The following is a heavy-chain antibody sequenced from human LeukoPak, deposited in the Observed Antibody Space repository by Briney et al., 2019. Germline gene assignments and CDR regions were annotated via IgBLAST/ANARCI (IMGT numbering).Heavy chain of an antibody. D-gene: IGHD3-22*01. CDR1: GFTLSSYW. Sequence: GGSLRLSCAASGFTLSSYWMSWVRQAPGKGLEWVANIKQDGSEKYYVDSVRGRFTISRDNAKNSLYLQMNSLRAEDTAVYYCARAYYDSSGYYYVYFDYWGQGTLVTVSS. CDR2: IKQDGSEK. CDR3: ARAYYDSSGYYYVYFDY. V-gene: IGHV3-7*01. J-gene: IGHJ4*02.